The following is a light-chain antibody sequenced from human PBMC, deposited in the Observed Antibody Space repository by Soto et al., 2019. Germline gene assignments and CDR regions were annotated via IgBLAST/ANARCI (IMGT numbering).Light chain of an antibody. J-gene: IGLJ1*01. Sequence: QSALTQPPSVSGSPGQSITISCTGTSSDVGGYNYVSWYQHHPGKAPKLMIYDVSNRPSGVSNRFSGSKSGNTASLTISGLQPEYEAEYYCCSYTTSNTRQIVFGTGTKLTVL. CDR1: SSDVGGYNY. CDR2: DVS. CDR3: CSYTTSNTRQIV. V-gene: IGLV2-14*03.